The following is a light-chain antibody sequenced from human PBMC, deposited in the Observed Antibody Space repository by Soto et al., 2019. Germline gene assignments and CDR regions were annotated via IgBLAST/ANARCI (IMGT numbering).Light chain of an antibody. V-gene: IGLV2-23*02. Sequence: QSALTQPASVSSSPGQSITISCTGTSSDVGNYNLVSWYQQHPGKAPKLMIYEVYKRSSGVSNRFSGSKSGNTASLTISGLQAEDEADYYCCSYAGASTVIFGGGTKLTVL. CDR1: SSDVGNYNL. J-gene: IGLJ2*01. CDR3: CSYAGASTVI. CDR2: EVY.